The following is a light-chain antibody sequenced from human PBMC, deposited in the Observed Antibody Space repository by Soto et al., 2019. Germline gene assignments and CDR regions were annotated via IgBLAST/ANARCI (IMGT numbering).Light chain of an antibody. J-gene: IGLJ1*01. CDR2: NNN. CDR1: SSNIGTNA. V-gene: IGLV1-44*01. CDR3: AAWDDSLNGYV. Sequence: VLTQPPSASGTPVQRVTISCSGGSSNIGTNAVNWYQQLPGTAPKLLIYNNNQRPSGVPDRFSGSKSGTSASLAISGLQSEDEADYYCAAWDDSLNGYVFGTGTKVTVL.